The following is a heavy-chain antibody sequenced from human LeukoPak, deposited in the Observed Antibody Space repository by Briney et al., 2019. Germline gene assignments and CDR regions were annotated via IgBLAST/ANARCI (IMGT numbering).Heavy chain of an antibody. CDR1: GGSISSGSYY. Sequence: PSQTLSLTCTVSGGSISSGSYYWSWIRQPAGKGLEWIGRIYTSGSTNYNPSLKSRVTISVDTSKNQFSLKLSSVTAADTAVYYCARGTVVPASFDIWGQGTMVTVSS. D-gene: IGHD3-16*02. CDR3: ARGTVVPASFDI. V-gene: IGHV4-61*02. J-gene: IGHJ3*02. CDR2: IYTSGST.